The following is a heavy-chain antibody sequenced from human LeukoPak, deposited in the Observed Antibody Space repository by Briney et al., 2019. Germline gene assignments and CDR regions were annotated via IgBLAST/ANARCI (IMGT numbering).Heavy chain of an antibody. D-gene: IGHD3-9*01. CDR2: INHSGST. CDR1: GGSFSGYY. Sequence: SETLSLTCAVYGGSFSGYYWSWIRQPPGKGLEWIGEINHSGSTNYNPSLKSRVTISVDTSKNQFSLKLSSVTAADTAVYCCARGRSGYDILTGYSPRAPFDYWGQGTLVTVSS. V-gene: IGHV4-34*01. CDR3: ARGRSGYDILTGYSPRAPFDY. J-gene: IGHJ4*02.